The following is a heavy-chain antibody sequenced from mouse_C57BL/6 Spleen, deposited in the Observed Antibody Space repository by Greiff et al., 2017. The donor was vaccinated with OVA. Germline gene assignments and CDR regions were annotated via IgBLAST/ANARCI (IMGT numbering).Heavy chain of an antibody. CDR3: ARLLPFAY. V-gene: IGHV5-4*03. CDR2: ISDGGSYT. CDR1: GFTFSSYA. Sequence: EVKLMESGGGLVKPGGSLKLSCAASGFTFSSYAMSWVHQTPEKRLEWVATISDGGSYTYYPDNVKGRFTISRDNAKNNLYLQMSHLKSEDTAMYYCARLLPFAYWGQGTLVTVSA. J-gene: IGHJ3*01.